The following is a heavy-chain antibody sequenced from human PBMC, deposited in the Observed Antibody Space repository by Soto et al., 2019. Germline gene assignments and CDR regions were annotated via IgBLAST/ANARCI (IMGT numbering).Heavy chain of an antibody. Sequence: QVQLVQSGAEVKKPGASVKVSCKASGYTFTSYDINWVRQATGQGLEWMGWMNPNSGNTGYAQKFQGRVTMTRNTAISTAYMELSSLRSEDTAVYYCSRPPRRFCSGGSCYWVVGYWGQGTLVTVS. CDR2: MNPNSGNT. D-gene: IGHD2-15*01. J-gene: IGHJ4*02. CDR1: GYTFTSYD. V-gene: IGHV1-8*01. CDR3: SRPPRRFCSGGSCYWVVGY.